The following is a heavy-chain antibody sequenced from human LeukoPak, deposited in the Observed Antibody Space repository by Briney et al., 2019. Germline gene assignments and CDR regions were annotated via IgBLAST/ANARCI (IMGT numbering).Heavy chain of an antibody. J-gene: IGHJ6*03. Sequence: SETLSLTCAVSGYSISSGYYWGWIRQPPGKGLEWIGSIYYSGSTYYNPSLKSRVTISVDTSKNHFSLKLSSVTAADTAVYYCARAERWDYYYFYMDVWGKGTTVTVSS. V-gene: IGHV4-38-2*01. D-gene: IGHD1-1*01. CDR1: GYSISSGYY. CDR2: IYYSGST. CDR3: ARAERWDYYYFYMDV.